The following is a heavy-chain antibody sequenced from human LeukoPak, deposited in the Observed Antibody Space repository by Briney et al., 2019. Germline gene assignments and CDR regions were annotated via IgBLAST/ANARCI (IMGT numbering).Heavy chain of an antibody. J-gene: IGHJ5*02. V-gene: IGHV1-18*01. CDR2: IHIYRGNT. CDR3: ARDVGITVADSFDP. Sequence: ASVKVSCKASGYSSSNYGISWVRQAPGQGLEWMGWIHIYRGNTNYAQKFQGRVTMTTDTSTSTVYMEVRGLRSDDTAMYYCARDVGITVADSFDPWGQGTLVTVSS. D-gene: IGHD6-13*01. CDR1: GYSSSNYG.